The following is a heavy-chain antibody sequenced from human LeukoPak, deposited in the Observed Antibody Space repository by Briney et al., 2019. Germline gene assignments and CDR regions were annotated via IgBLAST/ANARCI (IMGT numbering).Heavy chain of an antibody. D-gene: IGHD4-17*01. V-gene: IGHV3-64*04. CDR1: GFTFGTYT. Sequence: GGSLRLSCSASGFTFGTYTMHWIRQAPGKGLEYVSAISRSGGSTYYADSVKGRFTISRDNSKNTLYLQMNSLRAEDTAVYYCAKEGSYGDYFKIDYWGQGTLVTVSS. J-gene: IGHJ4*02. CDR3: AKEGSYGDYFKIDY. CDR2: ISRSGGST.